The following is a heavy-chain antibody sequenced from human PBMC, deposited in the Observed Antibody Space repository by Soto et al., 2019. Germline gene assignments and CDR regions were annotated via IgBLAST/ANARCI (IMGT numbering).Heavy chain of an antibody. CDR1: GGTFSRYS. Sequence: QVQLVQSGAEVKKPGSSVKVSCKASGGTFSRYSITWVRQAPGHGLEWIGRIIPIFGIASYAQKFQGRVTITADESTSTAYMVLSSLRSDDTAVYYCAREDRDRETGLVPAAIDGMDVW. V-gene: IGHV1-69*08. CDR3: AREDRDRETGLVPAAIDGMDV. CDR2: IIPIFGIA. D-gene: IGHD2-2*01. J-gene: IGHJ6*01.